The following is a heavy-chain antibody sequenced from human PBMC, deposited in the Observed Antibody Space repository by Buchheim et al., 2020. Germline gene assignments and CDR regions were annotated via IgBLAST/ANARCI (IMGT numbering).Heavy chain of an antibody. CDR1: GFTFSDYY. Sequence: QVQLVESGGGLVKPGGSLRLSCAASGFTFSDYYMTWIRQAPGKGLEWIAYISGIGTSLDYADSVKGRCTISRGHAQNSLYLQINSLRAEDTAVYYCARDGRSGPMRRYYYYMDVWGKGTT. CDR2: ISGIGTSL. J-gene: IGHJ6*03. D-gene: IGHD3-9*01. V-gene: IGHV3-11*01. CDR3: ARDGRSGPMRRYYYYMDV.